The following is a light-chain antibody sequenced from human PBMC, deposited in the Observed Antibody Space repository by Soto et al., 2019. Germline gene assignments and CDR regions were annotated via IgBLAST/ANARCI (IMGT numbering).Light chain of an antibody. V-gene: IGKV1-5*03. CDR1: QSISSW. J-gene: IGKJ4*01. CDR3: LQYNGYPLT. Sequence: DIQMTQSPSTLSASVGDRVTITCRASQSISSWLAWYQQKPGKAPRLLIYKASRSETGVPSRFSGSGSGTEFTLTISSLLPDDVATYYCLQYNGYPLTFGAGSKVEIK. CDR2: KAS.